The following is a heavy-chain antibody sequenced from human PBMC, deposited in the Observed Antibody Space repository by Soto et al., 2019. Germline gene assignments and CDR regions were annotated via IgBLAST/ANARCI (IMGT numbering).Heavy chain of an antibody. V-gene: IGHV1-18*01. CDR3: ARVGGALGYLDY. J-gene: IGHJ4*02. D-gene: IGHD3-16*01. Sequence: QIQLVQSGAEVKKPGASVKVSCKASGYTFLTYAVSWVRQAPGRGLEWMGWISAYNGNTNYAQKVQGRLTLTTDTSTSTAYQELRSLTSDDTAIYYCARVGGALGYLDYWGQGTLVTVS. CDR2: ISAYNGNT. CDR1: GYTFLTYA.